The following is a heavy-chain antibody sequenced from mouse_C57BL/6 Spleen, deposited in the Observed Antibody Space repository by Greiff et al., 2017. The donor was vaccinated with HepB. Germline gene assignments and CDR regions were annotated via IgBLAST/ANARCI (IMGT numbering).Heavy chain of an antibody. V-gene: IGHV2-2*01. J-gene: IGHJ4*01. CDR3: ARPIYYDYDYAMDY. D-gene: IGHD2-4*01. CDR2: IWSGGST. Sequence: QVQLQQSGPGLVQPSQSLSITCSVSGFSLTSYGVHWVRQSPGKGLEWLGVIWSGGSTDYNAAFISRLSISKDNSKSQVFFKMNSLQADDTAIYYCARPIYYDYDYAMDYCGQRTSVTVSS. CDR1: GFSLTSYG.